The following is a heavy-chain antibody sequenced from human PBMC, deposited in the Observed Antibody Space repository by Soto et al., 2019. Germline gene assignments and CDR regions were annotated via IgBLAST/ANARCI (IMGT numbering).Heavy chain of an antibody. J-gene: IGHJ4*02. D-gene: IGHD6-19*01. CDR2: IESDGSYT. CDR1: VLTISWYW. CDR3: AMTNSG. V-gene: IGHV3-74*01. Sequence: GGSLTLSGLASVLTISWYWMYWVRQAPAKGLVWVSRIESDGSYTNYADFVKGGFTVSRDNARSTLYLQMNSLRVDDTAVYYCAMTNSGWGQGTPVTVSS.